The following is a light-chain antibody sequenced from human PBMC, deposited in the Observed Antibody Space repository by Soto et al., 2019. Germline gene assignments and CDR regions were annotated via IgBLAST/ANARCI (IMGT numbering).Light chain of an antibody. CDR2: GDN. CDR3: QSYDISLHNYV. CDR1: SSNIGAPYD. V-gene: IGLV1-40*01. J-gene: IGLJ1*01. Sequence: QSVLAQPPSVSGAPGQRVTISCTGSSSNIGAPYDVHWYQHLPGTAPKLLIFGDNNRPSGVPDRFSGSKSGTSASLAITGLQAEDEADYYCQSYDISLHNYVFGTGTKGTVL.